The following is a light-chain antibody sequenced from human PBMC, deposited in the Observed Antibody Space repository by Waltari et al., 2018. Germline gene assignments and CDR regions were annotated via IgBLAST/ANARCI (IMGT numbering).Light chain of an antibody. CDR2: GAS. CDR1: RDISNF. Sequence: DIQMTQSPSSLSASVGDRVTLTCRASRDISNFLGWFQQKPGKAPKSLIYGASRLQSGVPSKFRGSGSGTDFTLTITSLQPEDFATYYCQQYHSYPPTFGPGTKVDVK. CDR3: QQYHSYPPT. V-gene: IGKV1-16*02. J-gene: IGKJ3*01.